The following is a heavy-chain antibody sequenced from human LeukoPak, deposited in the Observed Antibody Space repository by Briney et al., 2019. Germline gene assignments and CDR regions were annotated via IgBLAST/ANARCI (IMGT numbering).Heavy chain of an antibody. CDR2: LSVITTTP. D-gene: IGHD3-9*01. Sequence: GGSLRLSCAASGFIFSNYAMSWVRQAPGKGLEWVSTLSVITTTPYYAGSMRGRFTISRDNSKNTLYLQMNSLRAEDTAIYYCAKVYYDILTGYSRHFDYWGQGILVTVSS. CDR1: GFIFSNYA. J-gene: IGHJ4*02. CDR3: AKVYYDILTGYSRHFDY. V-gene: IGHV3-23*01.